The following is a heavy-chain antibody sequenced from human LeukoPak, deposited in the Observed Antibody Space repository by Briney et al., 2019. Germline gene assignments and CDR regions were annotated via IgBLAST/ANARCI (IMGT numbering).Heavy chain of an antibody. V-gene: IGHV4-38-2*02. CDR2: IYHSGST. CDR1: GYSISSGYY. J-gene: IGHJ4*02. CDR3: ARARSCYDY. D-gene: IGHD2-15*01. Sequence: PSETLSLTCTVSGYSISSGYYWGWIRQPPGKGLEWIGSIYHSGSTYYNPSLKSRVTISVDTSKNQFSLKLSSVTAADTAVYYCARARSCYDYWGQGTLVTVSS.